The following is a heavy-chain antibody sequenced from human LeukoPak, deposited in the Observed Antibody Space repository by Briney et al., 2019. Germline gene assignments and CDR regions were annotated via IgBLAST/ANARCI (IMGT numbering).Heavy chain of an antibody. CDR2: IKSDGSIT. CDR1: GFAFSSYW. V-gene: IGHV3-74*01. J-gene: IGHJ3*02. D-gene: IGHD6-25*01. CDR3: ARVGARLGAFDI. Sequence: GGSLRLSCAAYGFAFSSYWMHWVRQAPGKGLVWVSRIKSDGSITNYADSVKGRFTISRDNAKNTLYVQMNSLRAEDTAVYYCARVGARLGAFDIWGQGTMVTVSS.